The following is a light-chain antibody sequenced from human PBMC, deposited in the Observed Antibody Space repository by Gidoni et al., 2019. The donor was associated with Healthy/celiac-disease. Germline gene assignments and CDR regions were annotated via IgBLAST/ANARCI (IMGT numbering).Light chain of an antibody. CDR3: QQRSNWPLRLT. CDR2: DAS. J-gene: IGKJ4*01. Sequence: EIVLTQSPATLSLSPGERATLSCRASQSVSSYLAWYQQKPGQAPRLLIYDASNRATGIPARFSGSGSGTDFTLTIRSLEPEDFAVYYCQQRSNWPLRLTCXGXTKVEIK. V-gene: IGKV3-11*01. CDR1: QSVSSY.